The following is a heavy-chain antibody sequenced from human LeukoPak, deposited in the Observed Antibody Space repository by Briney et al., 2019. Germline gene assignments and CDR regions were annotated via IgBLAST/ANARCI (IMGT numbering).Heavy chain of an antibody. CDR2: ISSSSSYI. V-gene: IGHV3-21*01. CDR1: GFTFSSYS. CDR3: ARVEVMVRGVGGFDY. Sequence: GGSLRLSCAASGFTFSSYSMNWVRQAPGKGLEWVSSISSSSSYIYYADSVKGRFTISRDNAKNSLYLQMDSLRAEDTAVYYCARVEVMVRGVGGFDYWRQGTLVSVSS. J-gene: IGHJ4*02. D-gene: IGHD3-10*01.